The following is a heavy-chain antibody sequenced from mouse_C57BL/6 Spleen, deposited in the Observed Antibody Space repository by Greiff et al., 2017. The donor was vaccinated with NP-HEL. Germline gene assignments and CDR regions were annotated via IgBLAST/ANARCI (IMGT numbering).Heavy chain of an antibody. CDR2: IDPSDSET. CDR1: GYTFTSYW. J-gene: IGHJ3*01. V-gene: IGHV1-52*01. Sequence: VQLQQPGAELVRPGSSVKLSCKASGYTFTSYWMHWVKQRPIQGLEWIGNIDPSDSETHYNQKFKDKATLTVDKSSSTAYMQLSSLTSEDSAVYYCARSDYDYDGGEFAYWGQGTLVTVSA. CDR3: ARSDYDYDGGEFAY. D-gene: IGHD2-4*01.